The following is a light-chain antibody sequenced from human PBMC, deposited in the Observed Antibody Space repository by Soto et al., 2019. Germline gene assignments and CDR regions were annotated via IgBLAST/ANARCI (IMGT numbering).Light chain of an antibody. CDR2: AAS. Sequence: DIQMTQSPSSLSASVGDRVIITCRASQTISSHLNWYQQKPGKAPNLLVYAASSLQSGVPSRFTGSGSGTDFTLTISSLQPEYFSTYFCQQSYTTPITFGQGTRL. CDR1: QTISSH. J-gene: IGKJ5*01. V-gene: IGKV1-39*01. CDR3: QQSYTTPIT.